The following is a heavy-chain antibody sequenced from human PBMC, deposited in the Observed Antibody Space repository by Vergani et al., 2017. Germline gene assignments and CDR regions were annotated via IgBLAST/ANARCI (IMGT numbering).Heavy chain of an antibody. Sequence: QVHLVESGGGVVQPGRSLRLSCAASGFNFSNFGMHWVRQAPGKGLEWVALISYDGNNQYYADTVKGQFTISRDISKNTLYLQMNSLRADDTAVYFCAKDMWDSISGTTSRNVWFDPWGQGTRVTVCS. D-gene: IGHD1-7*01. CDR3: AKDMWDSISGTTSRNVWFDP. CDR2: ISYDGNNQ. V-gene: IGHV3-30*18. CDR1: GFNFSNFG. J-gene: IGHJ5*02.